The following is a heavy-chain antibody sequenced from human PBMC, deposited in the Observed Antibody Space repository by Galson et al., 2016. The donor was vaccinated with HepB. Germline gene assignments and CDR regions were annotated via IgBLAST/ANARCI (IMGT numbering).Heavy chain of an antibody. CDR3: ARQYWGGPSDY. CDR2: IFNTGRV. Sequence: SETLSLTCAVSGGSISSSDWWSWVRQPPGQGLEWIGQIFNTGRVNYTPSLASRVTISIDTSNNHFSLRLTSVTAADTALYYCARQYWGGPSDYWGQGTLVVVSS. D-gene: IGHD2/OR15-2a*01. V-gene: IGHV4-4*02. CDR1: GGSISSSDW. J-gene: IGHJ4*02.